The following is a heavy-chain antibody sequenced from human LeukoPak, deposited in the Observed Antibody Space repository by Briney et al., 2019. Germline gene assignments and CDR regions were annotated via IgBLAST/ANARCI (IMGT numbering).Heavy chain of an antibody. J-gene: IGHJ3*02. Sequence: SETLSLTCTVSGGSISSYYWSWIRQPPGKGLEWIGYIYYSGSTNYNPSLKSRVTISVDTSKNQFSLKLSSVTAADTAVYYCARDRPTCYYDSSGYYFSPHAFDIWGQGTMVTVSS. CDR3: ARDRPTCYYDSSGYYFSPHAFDI. V-gene: IGHV4-59*01. CDR2: IYYSGST. CDR1: GGSISSYY. D-gene: IGHD3-22*01.